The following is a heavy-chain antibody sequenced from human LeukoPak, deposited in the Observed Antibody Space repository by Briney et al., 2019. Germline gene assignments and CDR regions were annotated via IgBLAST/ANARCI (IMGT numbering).Heavy chain of an antibody. CDR1: GYHISKGYY. CDR3: ARHRLFDTTGYYYDFDY. V-gene: IGHV4-38-2*01. Sequence: PSETLSLTCAVSGYHISKGYYWGRIRQPPGKGLEWIGRIYYRGNTYDNPSLKSRLTISFDTSKTQFSLRLSSVTDSDTAVYSCARHRLFDTTGYYYDFDYWGQGTLVTVSS. J-gene: IGHJ4*02. CDR2: IYYRGNT. D-gene: IGHD3-22*01.